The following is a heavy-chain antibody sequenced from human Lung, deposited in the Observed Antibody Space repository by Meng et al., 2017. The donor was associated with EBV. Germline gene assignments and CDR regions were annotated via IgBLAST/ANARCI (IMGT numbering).Heavy chain of an antibody. Sequence: VQLQVSGPGLVKPSQTLSLTCTVSGGSVISGGYYWSWIRQQPGKGPEWIGYIYYTGSSFYNPSLKSRVTISVDTSKNQFSLNLSSVTAADTAVYYCANAGRFGESLGDYWGQGILVTVSS. CDR2: IYYTGSS. D-gene: IGHD3-10*01. J-gene: IGHJ4*02. V-gene: IGHV4-31*03. CDR3: ANAGRFGESLGDY. CDR1: GGSVISGGYY.